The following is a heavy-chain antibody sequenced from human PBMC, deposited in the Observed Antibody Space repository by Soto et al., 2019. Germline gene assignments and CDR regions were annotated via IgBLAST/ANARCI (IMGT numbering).Heavy chain of an antibody. CDR2: INPNSGGT. CDR3: ARDPNPRYCSSTQTYYYYGMDV. D-gene: IGHD2-2*01. V-gene: IGHV1-2*04. CDR1: GYTFTGYY. Sequence: QVQLVQSGAEVKKPGASVKVSCKASGYTFTGYYMHWVRQAPGQGLEWMGWINPNSGGTNYAQKFQGWVTMTRDTSVSTAYMELSRLRSDDTAVYYCARDPNPRYCSSTQTYYYYGMDVWGQGTTVTVSS. J-gene: IGHJ6*02.